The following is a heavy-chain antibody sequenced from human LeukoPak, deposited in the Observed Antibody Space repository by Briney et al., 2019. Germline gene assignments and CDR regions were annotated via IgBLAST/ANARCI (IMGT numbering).Heavy chain of an antibody. CDR3: ARAYLRQSHSGWTTGYYYYMDV. J-gene: IGHJ6*03. V-gene: IGHV4-34*01. CDR1: GGSFSGYY. CDR2: INHSGST. Sequence: SETLSLTCAVYGGSFSGYYWSWIRQPPGKGLEWIGEINHSGSTNYNPSLKSRVTISVDTSKNQFSLKLSSVTAADTAVYYCARAYLRQSHSGWTTGYYYYMDVWGKGTTVTVSS. D-gene: IGHD6-19*01.